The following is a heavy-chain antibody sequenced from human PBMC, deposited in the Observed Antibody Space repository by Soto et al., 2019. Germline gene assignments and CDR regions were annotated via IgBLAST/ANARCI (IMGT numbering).Heavy chain of an antibody. V-gene: IGHV6-1*01. Sequence: PSQTLSLTCAISGDSVSSNSAAWNWIRQSPSRGLEWLGRTYYRSKWYNDYAVSVKSRITINPDTSKNQFSLQLNSVTPEDTAVYYCAIMYYYDSSRYHDAFDIWGQGTMVTVS. CDR3: AIMYYYDSSRYHDAFDI. CDR1: GDSVSSNSAA. CDR2: TYYRSKWYN. J-gene: IGHJ3*02. D-gene: IGHD3-22*01.